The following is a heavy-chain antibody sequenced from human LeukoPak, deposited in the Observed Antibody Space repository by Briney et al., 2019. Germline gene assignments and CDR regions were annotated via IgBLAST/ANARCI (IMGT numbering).Heavy chain of an antibody. CDR3: ARIIVGATGVDY. J-gene: IGHJ4*02. V-gene: IGHV3-11*04. CDR2: ISSSGSAI. CDR1: GFTFSDNF. Sequence: PGGSLRLSCAASGFTFSDNFMTWIRQAPGKGLEWVSYISSSGSAIYYADSVKGRFTFSRDNAKNTLYLQMNSLRAEDTAVYYCARIIVGATGVDYWGQGTLVTVSS. D-gene: IGHD1-26*01.